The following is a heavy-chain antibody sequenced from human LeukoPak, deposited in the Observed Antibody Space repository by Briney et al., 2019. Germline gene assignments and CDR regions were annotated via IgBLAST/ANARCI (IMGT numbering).Heavy chain of an antibody. D-gene: IGHD2-2*01. CDR3: ARGLRAGALDI. CDR1: GYSFTNYA. J-gene: IGHJ3*02. V-gene: IGHV1-2*02. Sequence: GASVKVSCKASGYSFTNYAMNWVRQAPGQGLEWMGWINPNSGGTNYAQKFQGRVTMTRDTSISTAYMELRRLRYDDTAVHYCARGLRAGALDIWGQGTMVTVSS. CDR2: INPNSGGT.